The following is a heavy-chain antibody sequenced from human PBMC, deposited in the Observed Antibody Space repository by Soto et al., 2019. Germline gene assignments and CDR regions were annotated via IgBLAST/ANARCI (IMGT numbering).Heavy chain of an antibody. CDR2: IGNDGSNK. Sequence: QVQLVESGGGVVQPGRSLRLSCAASGFTFSSYGMHWVRQAPGKGLAWVAGIGNDGSNKYYADSVKGRFTISRDNSKNTLYLQMNSVRAEDTAVYYCARVPLGGSWDPRIYYYYYMDVWGKGTTVTVSS. J-gene: IGHJ6*03. CDR3: ARVPLGGSWDPRIYYYYYMDV. V-gene: IGHV3-33*01. CDR1: GFTFSSYG. D-gene: IGHD1-26*01.